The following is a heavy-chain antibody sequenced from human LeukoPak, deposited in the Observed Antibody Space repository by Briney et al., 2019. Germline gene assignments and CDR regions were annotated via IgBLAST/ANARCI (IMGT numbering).Heavy chain of an antibody. Sequence: SVKVSCKASGGTFSSYASSRVRQAPGQGLEWMGGIIPIFGTANYAQKFQGRVTITADESTSTAYMELSSLRSEDTAVYYCARGTGYYYDSSGYFDYWGQGTLVTVSS. CDR3: ARGTGYYYDSSGYFDY. J-gene: IGHJ4*02. CDR2: IIPIFGTA. CDR1: GGTFSSYA. D-gene: IGHD3-22*01. V-gene: IGHV1-69*01.